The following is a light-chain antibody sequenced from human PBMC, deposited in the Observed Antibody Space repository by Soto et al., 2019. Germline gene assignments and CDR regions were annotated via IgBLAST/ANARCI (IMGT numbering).Light chain of an antibody. CDR1: RSDVGGYNF. V-gene: IGLV2-14*01. J-gene: IGLJ1*01. CDR2: EVS. Sequence: QSVLTQPASVSGSPGQSITISCTGTRSDVGGYNFVSWYQHHPGKAPKVMIYEVSNRPSGVSNRFSGSKSGDTASLTISGLQAEDEADYYCSSYTSFSTYVFGTGTKVTVL. CDR3: SSYTSFSTYV.